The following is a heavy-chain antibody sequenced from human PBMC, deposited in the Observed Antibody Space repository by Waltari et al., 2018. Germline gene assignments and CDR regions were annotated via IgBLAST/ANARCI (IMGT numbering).Heavy chain of an antibody. CDR2: INPFIGSP. CDR3: ARIPYYYDKAPLDS. Sequence: QVQLLQSGAAVKKPGSSVKLSCQASGYPFSTYGISWVRQAPGQRLEWMGNINPFIGSPDYAENVQGRSTITADKSTTTTYLDLSSRRSDDTAVYYCARIPYYYDKAPLDSWGQGTLVTVSP. J-gene: IGHJ4*02. D-gene: IGHD3-22*01. V-gene: IGHV1-69*06. CDR1: GYPFSTYG.